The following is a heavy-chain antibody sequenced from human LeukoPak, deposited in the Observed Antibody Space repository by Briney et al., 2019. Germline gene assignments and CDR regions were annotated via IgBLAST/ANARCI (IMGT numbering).Heavy chain of an antibody. J-gene: IGHJ4*02. Sequence: GGSLRLSCSASGFTISNAWMTWVRQAPGKGLEWVGRIKSKTDGGTTDDAAPVKGRFTISRDESKNTLYLQMTSLKTEDTAVYYCTREAVTAKGYFDYWGRGTLVSVSS. D-gene: IGHD2-21*02. CDR1: GFTISNAW. CDR2: IKSKTDGGTT. V-gene: IGHV3-15*01. CDR3: TREAVTAKGYFDY.